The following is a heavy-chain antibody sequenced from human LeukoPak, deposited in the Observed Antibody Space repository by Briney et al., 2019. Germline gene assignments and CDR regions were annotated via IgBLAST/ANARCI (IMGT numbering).Heavy chain of an antibody. Sequence: PGASVKVSCKASGYTFTGYYMHWVRQAPGQGLEWMGWINPNSGGTNYVQKFQGRVTMTRDTSISTAYMELSRLRSDDTAVYYCAREGDIVLMSAFDIWGQGTMVTVSS. CDR2: INPNSGGT. V-gene: IGHV1-2*02. D-gene: IGHD2-8*01. CDR3: AREGDIVLMSAFDI. J-gene: IGHJ3*02. CDR1: GYTFTGYY.